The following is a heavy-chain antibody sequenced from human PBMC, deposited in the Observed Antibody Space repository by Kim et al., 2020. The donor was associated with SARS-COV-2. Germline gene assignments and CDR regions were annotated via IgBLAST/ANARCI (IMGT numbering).Heavy chain of an antibody. CDR3: ARASYHGYSYGRRVDAFDI. D-gene: IGHD5-18*01. V-gene: IGHV3-30*04. CDR1: GFTFSSYA. CDR2: ISYDGSNK. Sequence: GGSLRLSCAASGFTFSSYAMHWVRQAPGKGLEWVAVISYDGSNKYYADSVKGRFTISRDNSKNTLYLQMNSLRAEDTAVYYCARASYHGYSYGRRVDAFDIWGQGTMVTVSS. J-gene: IGHJ3*02.